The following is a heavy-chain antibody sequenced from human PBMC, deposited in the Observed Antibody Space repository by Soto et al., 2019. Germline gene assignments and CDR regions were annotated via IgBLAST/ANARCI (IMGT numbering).Heavy chain of an antibody. CDR3: ARPYYSGWFLFTS. D-gene: IGHD6-19*01. Sequence: ASVKVSCKASGDTFTSFDIHWVRQATGQGLEWMGWMNPNSGTTNYALKFQDRVTMTRNTSISTAYMEVSSLRSEDTAVYYCARPYYSGWFLFTSWGQGTLVTVSS. CDR1: GDTFTSFD. CDR2: MNPNSGTT. V-gene: IGHV1-8*01. J-gene: IGHJ5*02.